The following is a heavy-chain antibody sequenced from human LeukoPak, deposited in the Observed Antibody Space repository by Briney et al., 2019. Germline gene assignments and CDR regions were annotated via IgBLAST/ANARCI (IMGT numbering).Heavy chain of an antibody. Sequence: GGSLRLSCAASGFSFSSRNMNWVRQAPGKGLEWVSYISASTSSIYYADSVKGRFTISRDIGKNSLYLQMNSLRAEDTAVYYCAKDKKVLLRSSWYGVDYWGQGTLVTVSS. V-gene: IGHV3-48*04. CDR3: AKDKKVLLRSSWYGVDY. CDR2: ISASTSSI. J-gene: IGHJ4*02. CDR1: GFSFSSRN. D-gene: IGHD6-13*01.